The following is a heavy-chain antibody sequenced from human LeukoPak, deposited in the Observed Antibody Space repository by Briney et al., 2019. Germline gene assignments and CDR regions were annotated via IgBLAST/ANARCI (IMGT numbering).Heavy chain of an antibody. CDR1: GYTFTSYA. CDR2: INGDNGNT. J-gene: IGHJ4*02. V-gene: IGHV1-3*01. D-gene: IGHD2-15*01. Sequence: ASVKVSCKASGYTFTSYAMHWVRQAPGQRLEWMGCINGDNGNTQYSQKFQDRVTMTRNTSISTAYMELSTLRSEDTAVYYCARTPGYAAGGHSDYWGQGTRVTVSS. CDR3: ARTPGYAAGGHSDY.